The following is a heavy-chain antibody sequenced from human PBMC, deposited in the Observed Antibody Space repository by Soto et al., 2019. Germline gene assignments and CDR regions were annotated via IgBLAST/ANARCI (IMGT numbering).Heavy chain of an antibody. V-gene: IGHV4-39*01. Sequence: SQTLSLTCTVSGGSISSSSYYWGWIRPPPGKGLEWIGSIYYSGSTYYNPSLKSRVTISVDTSKNQFSLKLSSVTAADTAVYYCARQTNIVLMVYAITFWGQGTLVTVSS. CDR2: IYYSGST. CDR1: GGSISSSSYY. J-gene: IGHJ4*02. D-gene: IGHD2-8*01. CDR3: ARQTNIVLMVYAITF.